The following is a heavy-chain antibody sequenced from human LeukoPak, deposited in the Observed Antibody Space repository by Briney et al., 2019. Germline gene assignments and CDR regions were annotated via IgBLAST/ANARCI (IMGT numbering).Heavy chain of an antibody. CDR3: ARVGSIGAFDI. D-gene: IGHD3-10*01. Sequence: GGSLRLSCAASGFTFSSYAMHWVRQAPGKGLEYVSAISSNGGSTYYAGSVKGRFTISRDNSKNTLYLQMGSLRAEDMAVYYCARVGSIGAFDIWGQGTMVTVSS. CDR1: GFTFSSYA. CDR2: ISSNGGST. V-gene: IGHV3-64*02. J-gene: IGHJ3*02.